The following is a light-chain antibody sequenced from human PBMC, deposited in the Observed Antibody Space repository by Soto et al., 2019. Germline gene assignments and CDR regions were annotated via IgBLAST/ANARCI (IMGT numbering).Light chain of an antibody. V-gene: IGKV3-20*01. J-gene: IGKJ1*01. CDR1: QSVSNDY. Sequence: EMVLTQSPGTLSLSPGDRATLSCRASQSVSNDYVAWVQQKPGQTPRLLIYSVSSRATGIPDRFSGSGSGTDFTLTISRLEPEDFAVYYCQHETFGQGTKVDIK. CDR2: SVS. CDR3: QHET.